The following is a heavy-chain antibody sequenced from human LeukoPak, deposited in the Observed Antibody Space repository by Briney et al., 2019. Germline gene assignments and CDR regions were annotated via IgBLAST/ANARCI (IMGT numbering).Heavy chain of an antibody. CDR1: GGSISSYY. Sequence: NPSETLSLTCTVSGGSISSYYWSWIRQPAGKGLEWIGRIYTSGSTNYNPSLKSRVTMSVDTSKNQFSLKLSSVTAADTAVYYCARVLPPGAARRHYYYYYMDVWGKGTTVTVSS. CDR2: IYTSGST. CDR3: ARVLPPGAARRHYYYYYMDV. D-gene: IGHD6-6*01. V-gene: IGHV4-4*07. J-gene: IGHJ6*03.